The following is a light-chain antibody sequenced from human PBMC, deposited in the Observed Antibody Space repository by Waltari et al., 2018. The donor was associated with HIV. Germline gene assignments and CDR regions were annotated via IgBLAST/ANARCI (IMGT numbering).Light chain of an antibody. Sequence: SRDLTQPPSVSVSPGQTARITCSGDALAKHYSYWYQQKAGQAPVLVIFKATERPSGIPERFSASSSGTTVTLTITSVEAEDEAEYFCQSSDTTASHELFGGGTKLTVL. V-gene: IGLV3-25*03. CDR3: QSSDTTASHEL. CDR2: KAT. J-gene: IGLJ2*01. CDR1: ALAKHY.